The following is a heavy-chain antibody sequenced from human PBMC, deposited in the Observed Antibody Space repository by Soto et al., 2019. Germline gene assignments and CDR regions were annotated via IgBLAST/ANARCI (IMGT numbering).Heavy chain of an antibody. Sequence: PSETLSLTCTVSGGSISSYYWSWIRQPPGKGLEWIGYIYYSGSTNYNPSHKSRATISVDTSKNQYSLKLSSVTAADTAVYYCAIEGYWSYYNPYDFEYWGQGILVTVSS. CDR2: IYYSGST. CDR3: AIEGYWSYYNPYDFEY. V-gene: IGHV4-59*01. J-gene: IGHJ4*02. D-gene: IGHD3-10*01. CDR1: GGSISSYY.